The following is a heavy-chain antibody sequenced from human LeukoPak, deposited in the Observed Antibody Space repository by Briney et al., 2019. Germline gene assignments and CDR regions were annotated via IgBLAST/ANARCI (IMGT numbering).Heavy chain of an antibody. CDR3: ARDRSRYPSDP. J-gene: IGHJ5*02. CDR2: ISAYNGHT. D-gene: IGHD1-14*01. V-gene: IGHV1-18*01. Sequence: ASVKVSCKASGYTFTSYGISWVRQAPGQGLEWMGWISAYNGHTSYAQKVQGRVTMTTDTSTSTAYMELRSLRSDDTAVYYCARDRSRYPSDPWGQGTLVTVSS. CDR1: GYTFTSYG.